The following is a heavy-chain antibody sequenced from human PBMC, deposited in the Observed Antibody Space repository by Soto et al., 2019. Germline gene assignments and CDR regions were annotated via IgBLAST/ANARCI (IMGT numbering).Heavy chain of an antibody. J-gene: IGHJ4*02. Sequence: SETLSLTCTVSCGSISSYYCSWSRQTPRKGLERIGYISYNGSTDYNPSLKSRVTISVDTSENQSSLKLSSLTAEDTAVYYCARVNSYSSSWSHDYWGQGTLVTSPQ. CDR1: CGSISSYY. V-gene: IGHV4-59*01. CDR3: ARVNSYSSSWSHDY. CDR2: ISYNGST. D-gene: IGHD6-13*01.